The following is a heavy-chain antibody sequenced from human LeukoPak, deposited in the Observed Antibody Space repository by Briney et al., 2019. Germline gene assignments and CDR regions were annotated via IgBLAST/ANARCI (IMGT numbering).Heavy chain of an antibody. CDR1: GFTFGTFW. CDR3: ARDVDTNY. J-gene: IGHJ4*02. D-gene: IGHD5-18*01. CDR2: IKEDGSEK. Sequence: GGSLRLSCTASGFTFGTFWMTWVRQAPGKGLEWVANIKEDGSEKYYVDSVKGRFTISRDNARKSLSLQMNSLRAEDTAVYYRARDVDTNYWGQGTLVTVSS. V-gene: IGHV3-7*03.